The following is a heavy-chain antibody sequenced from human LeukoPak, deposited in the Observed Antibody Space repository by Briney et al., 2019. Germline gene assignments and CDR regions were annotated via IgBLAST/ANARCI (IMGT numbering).Heavy chain of an antibody. CDR2: MNPNSGNT. D-gene: IGHD6-13*01. CDR3: ARGRSSSSWILSRRLFDY. CDR1: GYTFTSYD. J-gene: IGHJ4*02. Sequence: GASVKVSCKASGYTFTSYDINWVRQATGQGLEWMGWMNPNSGNTGYAQKFQGRVTITRNTSISTAYMELSSLRSEDTAVYYCARGRSSSSWILSRRLFDYWGQGTQVTVSS. V-gene: IGHV1-8*03.